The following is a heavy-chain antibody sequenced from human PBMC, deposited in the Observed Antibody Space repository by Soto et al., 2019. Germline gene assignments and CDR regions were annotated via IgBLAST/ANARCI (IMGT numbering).Heavy chain of an antibody. CDR3: AKAISCPYYFDY. D-gene: IGHD2-21*01. Sequence: EVQLVESGGGLVQPGRSLRLSCAASGFTFDDYAMHWVRQAPGKGLEWVSGISWNSGSIGYADSVKGRFTISRDNAKNSLYLQMNSLRAEDTALYYCAKAISCPYYFDYWGQGTLVTVSS. J-gene: IGHJ4*02. V-gene: IGHV3-9*01. CDR2: ISWNSGSI. CDR1: GFTFDDYA.